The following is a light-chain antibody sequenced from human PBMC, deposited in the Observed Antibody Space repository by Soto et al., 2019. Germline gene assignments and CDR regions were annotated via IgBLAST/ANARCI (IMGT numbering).Light chain of an antibody. Sequence: EIVLTQSPGTLSLSPGERATLSCRASQSVSRRYLSWYQQKPGQAPRLLIYGASSRATGIPDMFSGSGSGTDFTIPISRLEPEVFAVYYCQQYVSSQYTFGRSTQLEI. CDR3: QQYVSSQYT. J-gene: IGKJ2*01. CDR1: QSVSRRY. CDR2: GAS. V-gene: IGKV3-20*01.